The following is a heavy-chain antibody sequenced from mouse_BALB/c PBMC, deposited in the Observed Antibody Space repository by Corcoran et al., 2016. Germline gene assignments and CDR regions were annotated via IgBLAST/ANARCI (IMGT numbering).Heavy chain of an antibody. CDR2: ISYDGSN. CDR1: GYSITSGYY. CDR3: ARDGYDGDFDV. V-gene: IGHV3-6*02. Sequence: DVQLQESGPGLVKPSQSLSLTCSVTGYSITSGYYWNWIRQFPGNKLEWMGYISYDGSNNYNPSLKNRISITRDTSKNQFFLKLNSVTTEDTATYYCARDGYDGDFDVWGAGTTVTVSS. D-gene: IGHD2-2*01. J-gene: IGHJ1*01.